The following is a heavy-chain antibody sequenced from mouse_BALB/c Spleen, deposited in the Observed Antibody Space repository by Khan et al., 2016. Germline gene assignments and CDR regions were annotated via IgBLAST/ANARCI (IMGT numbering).Heavy chain of an antibody. V-gene: IGHV1-61*01. Sequence: QVQLQQPGAELVRPGASVKLSCKASGYTFISYWMNWVKQRPGQGLEWIGMIDPSDSETHYNQIFKDKATLTVDKSSSTAYLQLRSLTSEDSAVYYCARDGNYAMDYWGQGTSVTVSA. CDR2: IDPSDSET. J-gene: IGHJ4*01. D-gene: IGHD2-1*01. CDR1: GYTFISYW. CDR3: ARDGNYAMDY.